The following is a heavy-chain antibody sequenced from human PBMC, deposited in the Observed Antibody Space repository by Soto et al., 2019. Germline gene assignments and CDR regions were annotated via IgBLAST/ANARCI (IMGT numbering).Heavy chain of an antibody. Sequence: QVQLVQSGAEVKKPGASVKVSCKASGYTFTSYAMHWVRQAPGQRLEWMGWINAGNGNTKYSQKFQGRVTITRDTSASTAYMELSSLRSEDTAVYYCARDSSALLWFGELSSYFDYWGQGTLVTVSS. V-gene: IGHV1-3*01. CDR3: ARDSSALLWFGELSSYFDY. CDR1: GYTFTSYA. D-gene: IGHD3-10*01. CDR2: INAGNGNT. J-gene: IGHJ4*02.